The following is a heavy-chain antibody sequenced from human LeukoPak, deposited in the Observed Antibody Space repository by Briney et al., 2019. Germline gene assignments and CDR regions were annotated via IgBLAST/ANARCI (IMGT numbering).Heavy chain of an antibody. CDR1: GFTVSSIY. Sequence: GGSLRLSCAVSGFTVSSIYMSWVRQAPGKGLEWVSFIYSDGNTYYADSVKGRFTLSRDNSKNTLYLQMNSLRAEDTAVYYCARGVDYYENSGTIDYWGQGTLVTVSS. V-gene: IGHV3-53*01. D-gene: IGHD3-22*01. CDR3: ARGVDYYENSGTIDY. J-gene: IGHJ4*02. CDR2: IYSDGNT.